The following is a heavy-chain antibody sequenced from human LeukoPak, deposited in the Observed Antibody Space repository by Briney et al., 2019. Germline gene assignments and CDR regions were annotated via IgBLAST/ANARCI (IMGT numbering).Heavy chain of an antibody. CDR3: AARPVSEAGYFDY. Sequence: TGGSLRLSCAASGFTVSSNYMSWVRLAPGRGLEWVSSVTGSGSSTNYADSVKGRFTISRDNSQNTLYLQMNSLRADDTAVYYCAARPVSEAGYFDYWGQGTLVTVSS. CDR2: VTGSGSST. J-gene: IGHJ4*02. V-gene: IGHV3-23*01. CDR1: GFTVSSNY. D-gene: IGHD3-10*01.